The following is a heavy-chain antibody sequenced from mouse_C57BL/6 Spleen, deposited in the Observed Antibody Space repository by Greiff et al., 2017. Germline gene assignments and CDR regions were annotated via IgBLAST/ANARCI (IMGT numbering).Heavy chain of an antibody. J-gene: IGHJ4*01. D-gene: IGHD4-1*01. V-gene: IGHV5-4*01. Sequence: EVQGVESGGGLVKPGGSLKLSCAASGFTFSSYAMSWVRQTPGKRLEWVATISDGGSYTYYPDNVKGRFTISRDNAKNNLYLQMSHLKSEDTAMYYCARDRGWDEGAMDYWGQGTSVTVSS. CDR3: ARDRGWDEGAMDY. CDR2: ISDGGSYT. CDR1: GFTFSSYA.